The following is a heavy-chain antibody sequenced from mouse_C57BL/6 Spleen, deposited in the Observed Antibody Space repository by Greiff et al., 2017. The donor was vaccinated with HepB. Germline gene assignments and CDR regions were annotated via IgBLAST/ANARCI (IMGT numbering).Heavy chain of an antibody. Sequence: EVKLQESGPELVKPGASVKIPCKASGYTFTDYNMDWVKQSHGKSLEWIGDINPNNGGTIYNQKFKGKATLTVDKSSSTAYMELRSLTSEDTAVYYCARGDFGSYWYFDVWGTGTTVTVSS. CDR1: GYTFTDYN. J-gene: IGHJ1*03. D-gene: IGHD3-1*01. CDR3: ARGDFGSYWYFDV. V-gene: IGHV1-18*01. CDR2: INPNNGGT.